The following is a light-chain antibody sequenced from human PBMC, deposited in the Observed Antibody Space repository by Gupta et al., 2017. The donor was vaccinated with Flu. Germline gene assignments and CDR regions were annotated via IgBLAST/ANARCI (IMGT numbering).Light chain of an antibody. Sequence: EIVMTQSPATLSVSPGERATLSCRASQSVSSRLAWYQQKPGQAPRLLIYGASTRATGIPAKFSGSGSGTEFTLTISSLQSEDFAVYYCQQYIYWPVYTFGQGTKLEIK. CDR1: QSVSSR. V-gene: IGKV3-15*01. CDR2: GAS. CDR3: QQYIYWPVYT. J-gene: IGKJ2*01.